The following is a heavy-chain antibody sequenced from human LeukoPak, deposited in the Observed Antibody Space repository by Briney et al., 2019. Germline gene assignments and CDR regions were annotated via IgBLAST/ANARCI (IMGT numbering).Heavy chain of an antibody. CDR1: GFTFSSYW. CDR2: IKQDGSEK. V-gene: IGHV3-7*01. D-gene: IGHD2-2*01. Sequence: GGSLRLSCAASGFTFSSYWMSWVRQAPGKGLEWVANIKQDGSEKYYVDSVKGRFTISRDNAKNSVYLQMNSLRAEDTAVYYCETGRSCTTCYLPDYWGQGTLVTASS. J-gene: IGHJ4*02. CDR3: ETGRSCTTCYLPDY.